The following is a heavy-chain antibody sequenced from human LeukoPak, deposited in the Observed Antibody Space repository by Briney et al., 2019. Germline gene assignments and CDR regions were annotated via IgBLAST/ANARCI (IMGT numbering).Heavy chain of an antibody. Sequence: PGGPLRLSCAASGFTFSSYAMHWVRQAPGKGLEWVAVISYDGSNKYYADSVKGRFTISRDNSKNTLYLQMNSLRAEDTAVYYCAREPGSGYYSSYFDYWGQGTLVTVSS. CDR2: ISYDGSNK. CDR1: GFTFSSYA. CDR3: AREPGSGYYSSYFDY. J-gene: IGHJ4*02. V-gene: IGHV3-30-3*01. D-gene: IGHD3-22*01.